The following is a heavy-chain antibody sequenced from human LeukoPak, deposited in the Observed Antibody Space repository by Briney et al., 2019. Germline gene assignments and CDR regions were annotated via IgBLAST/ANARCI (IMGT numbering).Heavy chain of an antibody. J-gene: IGHJ4*02. CDR3: ARGLLGAPTTYFDH. CDR1: GFTFSSYA. CDR2: ISGSGGST. D-gene: IGHD1-26*01. Sequence: PGGSLRLSCAASGFTFSSYAMSWVRQAPGKGLEWVSAISGSGGSTYYADSVKGRFTISRDNSKNTLYLQMNSLRAEDTAVYYCARGLLGAPTTYFDHWGQGTLVTVSS. V-gene: IGHV3-23*01.